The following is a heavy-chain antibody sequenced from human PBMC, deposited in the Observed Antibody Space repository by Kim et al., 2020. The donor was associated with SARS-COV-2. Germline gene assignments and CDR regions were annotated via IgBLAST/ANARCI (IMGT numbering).Heavy chain of an antibody. CDR2: IYSGGSST. Sequence: GGSLRLSCAASGFTFSNYAVTWVRQAPGKGLEWVSLIYSGGSSTYYADSVKGRFTISRDNSKNTLYLQMNSLRAEDTAVYYCAKLMEYCSSTDCPWYFDLWGRGTLVAVSS. V-gene: IGHV3-23*03. CDR1: GFTFSNYA. CDR3: AKLMEYCSSTDCPWYFDL. D-gene: IGHD2-2*01. J-gene: IGHJ2*01.